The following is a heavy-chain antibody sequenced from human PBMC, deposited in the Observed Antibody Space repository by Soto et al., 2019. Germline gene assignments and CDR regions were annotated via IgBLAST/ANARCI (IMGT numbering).Heavy chain of an antibody. J-gene: IGHJ6*02. V-gene: IGHV4-34*01. Sequence: QVQLQQWGAGLLKASETLSLTCAVVGDSLRGQSWNWIRQSPGKGLEWIGELDQSGGTNYNPSLKSRAIISDDTSKNQFSLTLTSVTAADTAVYYCAREDSYGCSGESFEVWGQGTTVTVSS. D-gene: IGHD3-16*01. CDR1: GDSLRGQS. CDR3: AREDSYGCSGESFEV. CDR2: LDQSGGT.